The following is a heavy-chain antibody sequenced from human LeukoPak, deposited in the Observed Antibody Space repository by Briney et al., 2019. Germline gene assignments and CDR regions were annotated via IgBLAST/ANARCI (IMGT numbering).Heavy chain of an antibody. V-gene: IGHV3-48*03. CDR3: AREPYGSGSYYYYYYMDV. J-gene: IGHJ6*03. D-gene: IGHD3-10*01. Sequence: QAGGSLRLSCAASGFTFSSYEMNWVRQAPGKGLEWVSYISSSGSTIYYADSVKGRFTISRDNAKNSLYLQMNSLRAEDTAVYYCAREPYGSGSYYYYYYMDVWGKGTTVTISS. CDR1: GFTFSSYE. CDR2: ISSSGSTI.